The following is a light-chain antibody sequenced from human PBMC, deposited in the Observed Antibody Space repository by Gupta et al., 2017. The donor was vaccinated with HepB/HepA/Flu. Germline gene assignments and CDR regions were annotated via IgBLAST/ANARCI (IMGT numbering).Light chain of an antibody. CDR2: KAS. J-gene: IGKJ4*01. Sequence: DTQMTQSPSTLSASIGDRVTITCRASQSINSWLAWYQQKPGKAPKFLINKASTLESGVPSRFSGSRSGTEFTLTSSSLQPEDFATYYCQQYDNYPLTFGGGTKVEIK. V-gene: IGKV1-5*03. CDR1: QSINSW. CDR3: QQYDNYPLT.